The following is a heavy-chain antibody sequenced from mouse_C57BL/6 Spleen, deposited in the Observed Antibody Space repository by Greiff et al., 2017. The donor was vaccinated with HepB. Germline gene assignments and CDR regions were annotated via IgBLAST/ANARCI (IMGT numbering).Heavy chain of an antibody. CDR3: ARYYYGSSPYYYAMDY. V-gene: IGHV1-81*01. CDR2: IYPRSGNT. CDR1: GYTFTSYG. Sequence: VQRVESGAELARPGASVKLSCKASGYTFTSYGISWVKQSTGQGLEWIGGIYPRSGNTYYNEKFKGKATLTADKSSSTAYMELRSLTSEDSAVYFCARYYYGSSPYYYAMDYWGQGTSVTVSS. D-gene: IGHD1-1*01. J-gene: IGHJ4*01.